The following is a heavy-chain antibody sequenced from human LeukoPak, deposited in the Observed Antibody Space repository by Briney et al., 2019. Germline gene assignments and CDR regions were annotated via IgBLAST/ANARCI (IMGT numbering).Heavy chain of an antibody. V-gene: IGHV4-31*03. CDR1: GGSISSGGYY. CDR3: ARAAARITMVRGPPYYFDY. CDR2: IYYSGST. Sequence: PSETLSLTCTVSGGSISSGGYYWSWIRQHPGKGLEWIGYIYYSGSTYYNPSLKSRVTISVDMSKNQFSLKLSSVTAADTAVYYCARAAARITMVRGPPYYFDYWGQGTLVTVSS. J-gene: IGHJ4*02. D-gene: IGHD3-10*01.